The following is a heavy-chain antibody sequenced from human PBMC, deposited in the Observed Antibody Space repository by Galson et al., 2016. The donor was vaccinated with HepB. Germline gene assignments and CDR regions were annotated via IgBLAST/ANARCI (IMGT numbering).Heavy chain of an antibody. D-gene: IGHD1-26*01. CDR2: IYYVGRA. J-gene: IGHJ4*02. CDR3: ATLPGWESGIYDH. V-gene: IGHV4-39*02. Sequence: SETLSLTCRVSGDSIGSSSYHWAWIRQPPGKGLEWIGSIYYVGRAYYRSSLKSRLTISLDPAKNHISLNLTSVTAADTAVYYCATLPGWESGIYDHWGQGTLVSVSS. CDR1: GDSIGSSSYH.